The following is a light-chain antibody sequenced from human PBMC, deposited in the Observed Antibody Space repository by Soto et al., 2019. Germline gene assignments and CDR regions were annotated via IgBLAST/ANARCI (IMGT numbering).Light chain of an antibody. V-gene: IGKV3-15*01. CDR1: ESLSTY. Sequence: EIVMTQSPATLSVSPGERVTLSCRASESLSTYLAWYQQKPGQAPRLLIYGASTKATGIPARFSGSGSATDFTLNISSLQSEDFAVYYCQNYKDGPFTFGQGTELEI. CDR3: QNYKDGPFT. CDR2: GAS. J-gene: IGKJ2*01.